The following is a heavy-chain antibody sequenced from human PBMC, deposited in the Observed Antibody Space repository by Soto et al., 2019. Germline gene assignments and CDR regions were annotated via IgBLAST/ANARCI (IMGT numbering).Heavy chain of an antibody. CDR1: GASISSSGYY. V-gene: IGHV4-39*01. Sequence: SETLSLTCTVSGASISSSGYYWAWMRQPPGKGPEWIGSSHYTGSTTYNPSLETRVAISVDTSKNQFSLRLTSLTSADTAVYHCARKIFCSITSCVGKPLRWSAPGGQGTQVPVSS. D-gene: IGHD2-2*01. CDR3: ARKIFCSITSCVGKPLRWSAP. CDR2: SHYTGST. J-gene: IGHJ5*02.